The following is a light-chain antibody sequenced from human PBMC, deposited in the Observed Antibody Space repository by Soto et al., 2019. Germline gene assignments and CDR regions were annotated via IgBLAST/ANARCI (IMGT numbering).Light chain of an antibody. Sequence: DIQMTQSPSTLSASAVDRVTITCLASQSISSWLAWYQQKPGKAPKLLIYDASSLESGVPSRFSGSGSGTEFTLTISSLQPDDFATYYCQQYNSYSWTFGQGTKVDIK. J-gene: IGKJ1*01. CDR1: QSISSW. CDR3: QQYNSYSWT. CDR2: DAS. V-gene: IGKV1-5*01.